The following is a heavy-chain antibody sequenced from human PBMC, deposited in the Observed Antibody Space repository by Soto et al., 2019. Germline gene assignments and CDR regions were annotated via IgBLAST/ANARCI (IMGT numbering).Heavy chain of an antibody. V-gene: IGHV4-31*03. CDR2: IYYSGNT. D-gene: IGHD5-18*01. Sequence: SETLSLTCTVSGGSIRSGGYYWSWVRQSPRRGLEWIGNIYYSGNTYYNPSLKSRLTISVDTSKNQFSLNLSSVTAADTAVYYCARDRLMATACTARQFLGLDVWGQGTTVTVSS. CDR3: ARDRLMATACTARQFLGLDV. CDR1: GGSIRSGGYY. J-gene: IGHJ6*02.